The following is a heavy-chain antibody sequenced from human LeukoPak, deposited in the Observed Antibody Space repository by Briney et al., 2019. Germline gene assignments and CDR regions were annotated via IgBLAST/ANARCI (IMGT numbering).Heavy chain of an antibody. CDR2: TWSAGTNE. Sequence: PGMSLGLSRHASRFRLSGHGMQWARPAPGKGLEWVVLTWSAGTNEFYAGAVKGRFTISRDNSKNIVHLHMCSLRGDDTALYYCAREVVRGDGMDVWGQRTTVSVSS. D-gene: IGHD3-10*02. CDR3: AREVVRGDGMDV. J-gene: IGHJ6*01. CDR1: RFRLSGHG. V-gene: IGHV3-33*01.